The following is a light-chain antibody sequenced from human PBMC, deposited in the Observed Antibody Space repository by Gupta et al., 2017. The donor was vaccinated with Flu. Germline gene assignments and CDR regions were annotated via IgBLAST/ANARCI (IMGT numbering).Light chain of an antibody. Sequence: SNIGSNVVSWYQDLTGKAHSLLLDKDNPRPSGVADRVSGSKSGTSASLAIGRLQSEDVADYYCAAGDDSLTYLSAYDSLTGLWVFGGGTKLTVL. CDR1: SNIGSNV. J-gene: IGLJ3*02. CDR3: AAGDDSLTYLSAYDSLTGLWV. CDR2: KDN. V-gene: IGLV1-44*01.